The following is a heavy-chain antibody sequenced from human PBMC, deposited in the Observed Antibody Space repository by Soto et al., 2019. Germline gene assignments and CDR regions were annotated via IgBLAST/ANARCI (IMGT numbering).Heavy chain of an antibody. Sequence: PGESLKISCKGSGYSFTGYWTGWVRQMPGKGLEWMGIIYPANSDARYSPSFQGQVTISADKSISTAYLQWSSLKASDTAMYYCARRRRGISGEQLVGVVEYYYYGMDGWGQRTTVTLSS. CDR3: ARRRRGISGEQLVGVVEYYYYGMDG. J-gene: IGHJ6*02. CDR2: IYPANSDA. V-gene: IGHV5-51*01. CDR1: GYSFTGYW. D-gene: IGHD6-6*01.